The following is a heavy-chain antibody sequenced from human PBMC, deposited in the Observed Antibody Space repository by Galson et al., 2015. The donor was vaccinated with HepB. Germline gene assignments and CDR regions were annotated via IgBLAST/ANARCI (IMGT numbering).Heavy chain of an antibody. V-gene: IGHV4-39*07. D-gene: IGHD3-3*01. J-gene: IGHJ6*02. CDR3: ARDLPYYDFWSGFYPNGMDV. CDR2: LYYTEST. CDR1: GDSISSSTYY. Sequence: ETLSLTCTVSGDSISSSTYYWGWIRQPPGKGLEWIGSLYYTESTYYNPSLKSRVTISVDTSKNQFSLKLRSVTAADTAVYYCARDLPYYDFWSGFYPNGMDVWGQGTTVTVSS.